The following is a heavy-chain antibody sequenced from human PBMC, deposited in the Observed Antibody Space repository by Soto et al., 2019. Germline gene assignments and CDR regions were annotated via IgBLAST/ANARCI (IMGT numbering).Heavy chain of an antibody. J-gene: IGHJ4*02. V-gene: IGHV1-69*08. CDR1: GGTFSSYT. D-gene: IGHD3-22*01. CDR2: IIPIIGIA. CDR3: ARDHDYYDRSYY. Sequence: QVQLVQSGAEVKKPGSSVKVSCKASGGTFSSYTISWVRQAPGQGLEWMGRIIPIIGIANYAQKFQGRVTITADKSTSTAYMELSSMRSEDTAVYYCARDHDYYDRSYYWGQGTLVTVSS.